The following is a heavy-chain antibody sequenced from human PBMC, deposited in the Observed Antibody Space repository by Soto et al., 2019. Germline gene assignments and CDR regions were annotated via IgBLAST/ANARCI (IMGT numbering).Heavy chain of an antibody. D-gene: IGHD2-8*01. Sequence: GASVKVSCKASGGTFSSYTISWVRQAPGQGLEWMGRIIPILGIANYAQKFQGRVTITADKSTSTAYMELSSLRSEDTAVYYCARVAQYCTNGVCYSHYYCYMDVWGKGTTVTVSS. CDR2: IIPILGIA. CDR1: GGTFSSYT. V-gene: IGHV1-69*02. J-gene: IGHJ6*03. CDR3: ARVAQYCTNGVCYSHYYCYMDV.